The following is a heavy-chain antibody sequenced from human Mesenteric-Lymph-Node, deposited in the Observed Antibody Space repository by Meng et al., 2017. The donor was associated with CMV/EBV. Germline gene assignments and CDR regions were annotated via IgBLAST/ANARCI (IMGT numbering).Heavy chain of an antibody. V-gene: IGHV3-23*01. Sequence: GGSLRLSCAASGFTFSSYAMSWVRQPPGKGLEWVSVISDSGGSTYYADSVKGRFTISRDNSKNTLYLQMNSLRAEDTAVYYCARGQRSYSSSWYGYWGQGTLVTVSS. J-gene: IGHJ4*02. CDR3: ARGQRSYSSSWYGY. D-gene: IGHD6-13*01. CDR1: GFTFSSYA. CDR2: ISDSGGST.